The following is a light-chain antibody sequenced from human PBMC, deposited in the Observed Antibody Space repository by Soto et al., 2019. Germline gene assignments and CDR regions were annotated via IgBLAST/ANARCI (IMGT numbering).Light chain of an antibody. CDR3: QQYAASPLT. V-gene: IGKV3-20*01. CDR2: RAS. Sequence: EIVLTQSSGTLSLSPGERATLSCRASQSVTSNYLAWYQQKSGQAPRLLIYRASTRATGINDRFSGSGSGTEFSLIISSLEPEDSAVYYCQQYAASPLTFGGGTKFEI. J-gene: IGKJ4*01. CDR1: QSVTSNY.